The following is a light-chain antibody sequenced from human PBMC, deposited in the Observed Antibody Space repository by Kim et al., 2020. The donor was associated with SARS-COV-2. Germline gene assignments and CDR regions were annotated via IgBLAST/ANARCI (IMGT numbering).Light chain of an antibody. V-gene: IGLV1-47*01. CDR3: ATWDDNLRGVI. J-gene: IGLJ2*01. Sequence: GQGIIVSCFGSNSNIENNHVSWYEQVPRTAPKPLIYRDNQRPSGVPDRYSGSKSGTSASLAISGLRSDDEADYFCATWDDNLRGVIFGGGTQLTVL. CDR1: NSNIENNH. CDR2: RDN.